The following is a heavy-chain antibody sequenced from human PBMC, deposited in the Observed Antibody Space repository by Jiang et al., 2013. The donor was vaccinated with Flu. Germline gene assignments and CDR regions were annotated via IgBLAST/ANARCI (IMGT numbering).Heavy chain of an antibody. CDR1: GGSFSGYY. D-gene: IGHD3-16*02. Sequence: LLKPSETLSLTCAVYGGSFSGYYWSWIRQPPGKGLEWIGEINHSGSTNYNPSLKSRVTISVDTSKNQFSLKLSSVTAADTAVYYCASGVSLAGYYYGMDVWGQGTTVTVSS. J-gene: IGHJ6*02. V-gene: IGHV4-34*01. CDR2: INHSGST. CDR3: ASGVSLAGYYYGMDV.